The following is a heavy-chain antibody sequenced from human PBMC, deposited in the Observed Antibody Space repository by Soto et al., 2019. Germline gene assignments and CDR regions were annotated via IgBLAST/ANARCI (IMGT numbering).Heavy chain of an antibody. J-gene: IGHJ6*01. Sequence: GGSLRLSCAASGFTFSSYWMHWVLQAPWKGLVWVSRINSDGSSTSYADSVKGRFTISRDNAKNTLYLQMNSLRAEDTAVYYCARDPASGAYGMDVWGQGTPVTVSS. CDR3: ARDPASGAYGMDV. CDR1: GFTFSSYW. D-gene: IGHD2-15*01. CDR2: INSDGSST. V-gene: IGHV3-74*01.